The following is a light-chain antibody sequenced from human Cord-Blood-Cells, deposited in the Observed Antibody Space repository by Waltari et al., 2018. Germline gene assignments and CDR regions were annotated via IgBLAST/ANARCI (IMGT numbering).Light chain of an antibody. CDR2: DVS. J-gene: IGLJ3*02. CDR1: SSDVGGYNY. Sequence: QSALTQPASVSGSPGQSITISCTGTSSDVGGYNYVSWYQQHPGKAPKLMIYDVSNRSSGVSNRVSCSKSGNTASLTSSGLQAEDEADYYCSSYTSSSTWVFGGGAKLTVL. CDR3: SSYTSSSTWV. V-gene: IGLV2-14*01.